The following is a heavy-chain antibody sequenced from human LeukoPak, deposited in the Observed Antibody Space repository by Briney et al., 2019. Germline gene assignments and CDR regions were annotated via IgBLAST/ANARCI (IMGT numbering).Heavy chain of an antibody. J-gene: IGHJ6*02. D-gene: IGHD3-10*01. V-gene: IGHV4-31*03. CDR3: ARHDEDYYGSGSHAYYYYGMDV. CDR2: IYYSGNT. Sequence: SETLSLTCTVSGGSISSGGYYWSWIRQHPGKGLEWIGYIYYSGNTYYNPSLKSRVTISVDTSKNQFSLKLSSVTAADTAVYYCARHDEDYYGSGSHAYYYYGMDVWGQGTTVTVSS. CDR1: GGSISSGGYY.